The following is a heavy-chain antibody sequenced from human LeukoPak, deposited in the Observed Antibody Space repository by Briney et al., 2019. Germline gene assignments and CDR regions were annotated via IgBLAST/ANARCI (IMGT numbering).Heavy chain of an antibody. CDR1: GFTFSSYS. D-gene: IGHD3-10*01. V-gene: IGHV3-21*04. CDR3: ARVFNYGSGSPDGMDV. CDR2: ISSSSSYI. Sequence: GGSLRLSCAASGFTFSSYSMNWVRQAPGKGLEWVSSISSSSSYIYYADSVKGRFTISRDNAKNSLYLQMNSLRAEDTAVYYCARVFNYGSGSPDGMDVWGQGTTVTVSS. J-gene: IGHJ6*02.